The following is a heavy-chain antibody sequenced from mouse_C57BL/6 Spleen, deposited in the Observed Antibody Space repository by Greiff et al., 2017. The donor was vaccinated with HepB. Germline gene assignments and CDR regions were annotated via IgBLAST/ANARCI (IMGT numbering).Heavy chain of an antibody. J-gene: IGHJ1*03. Sequence: EVKLMESGGGLVKPGGSLKLSCAASGFTFSSYAMSWVRQTPEKRLEWVATISDGGSYTYYPDNVKGRFTISRDNAKNNLYLQMSHLKSEDTAMYYCARGGYSNVWYFDVWGTGTTVTVSS. CDR2: ISDGGSYT. D-gene: IGHD2-5*01. V-gene: IGHV5-4*03. CDR1: GFTFSSYA. CDR3: ARGGYSNVWYFDV.